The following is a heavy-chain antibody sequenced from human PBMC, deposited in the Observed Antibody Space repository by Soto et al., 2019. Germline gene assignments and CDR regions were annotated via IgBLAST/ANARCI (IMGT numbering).Heavy chain of an antibody. CDR2: INSRSTVK. D-gene: IGHD2-15*01. V-gene: IGHV3-48*02. CDR3: ARDHNGSNSYSCVN. CDR1: GFTFSTHD. Sequence: TGGSLRLSCAASGFTFSTHDVNWVRQAPGKGLEWVSFINSRSTVKYYADSVKGRFTISRDNAKNSLYLQMFSLRDEDTAIYYCARDHNGSNSYSCVNRGTGTLGTVFS. J-gene: IGHJ4*02.